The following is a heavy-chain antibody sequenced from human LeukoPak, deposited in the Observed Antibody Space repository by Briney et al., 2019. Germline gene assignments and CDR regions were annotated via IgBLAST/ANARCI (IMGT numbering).Heavy chain of an antibody. D-gene: IGHD1-26*01. J-gene: IGHJ3*02. Sequence: LSLTCTVSGGSISSYYWSWIRQPPGKGLEWVSGISWNSGNIGYADSVKGRFTISRDNAKNSLYLQMNSLRAEDTALFYCAKVRGGELLAAFDIWGQGTMVTVSS. CDR2: ISWNSGNI. CDR3: AKVRGGELLAAFDI. CDR1: GGSISSYY. V-gene: IGHV3-9*01.